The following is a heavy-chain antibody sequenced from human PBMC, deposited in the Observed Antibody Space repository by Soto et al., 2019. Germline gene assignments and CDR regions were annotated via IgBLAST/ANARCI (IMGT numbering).Heavy chain of an antibody. CDR3: ARADTAMVSYYYYGMYV. Sequence: EVQLVESGGGLVKPGGSLRLSCAASGFTFSSYSMNWVRQAPGKGLQWVSSISSSSSYIYYADSVKGRFTISRDNAKNSLYLQMNSLRAEDTAVYYCARADTAMVSYYYYGMYVWGQGTTVTVSS. CDR2: ISSSSSYI. J-gene: IGHJ6*02. D-gene: IGHD5-18*01. CDR1: GFTFSSYS. V-gene: IGHV3-21*01.